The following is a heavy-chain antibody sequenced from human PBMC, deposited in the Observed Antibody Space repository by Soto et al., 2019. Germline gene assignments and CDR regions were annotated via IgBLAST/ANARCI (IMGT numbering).Heavy chain of an antibody. V-gene: IGHV4-30-4*01. CDR1: GGSISSGDYY. J-gene: IGHJ4*02. CDR2: IYYSGST. CDR3: ARSLPLSYDYGDYMDY. Sequence: QVQLQESGPGLVKPSQTLSLTCTVSGGSISSGDYYWSWIRQPPGKGLEWIGYIYYSGSTYYNPSLKSRVTISVDTSKNQFSLKLSSVTAADTAVYYCARSLPLSYDYGDYMDYWGQGTLVTVSS. D-gene: IGHD4-17*01.